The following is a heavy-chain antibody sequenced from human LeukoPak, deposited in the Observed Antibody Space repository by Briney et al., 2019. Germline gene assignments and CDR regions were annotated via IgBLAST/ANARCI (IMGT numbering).Heavy chain of an antibody. CDR3: AREYCSSTSCYNPFDY. V-gene: IGHV3-21*01. D-gene: IGHD2-2*02. CDR2: ISSSSSYI. CDR1: GFIFSSYS. Sequence: GGSLRLSCAASGFIFSSYSMNWVRQAPGKGLECVSSISSSSSYIYYADSVKGRFTISRDNAKNSLYLQMNSLRAEDTAVYYCAREYCSSTSCYNPFDYWGQGTLVTVSS. J-gene: IGHJ4*02.